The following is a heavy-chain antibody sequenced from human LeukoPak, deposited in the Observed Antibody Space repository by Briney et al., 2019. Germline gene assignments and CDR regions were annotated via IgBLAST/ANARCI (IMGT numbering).Heavy chain of an antibody. Sequence: SETLSLTCTVSGGSISSSSYYWGWIRQPPGKGLEWIGSIYYSGSTYYNPSLKSRVTISVDTSKNQFSLKLSSVTAADTAVYYCAREAPFDGDSYYYYYMDVWGKGTTVTVSS. CDR1: GGSISSSSYY. V-gene: IGHV4-39*07. D-gene: IGHD4-17*01. J-gene: IGHJ6*03. CDR2: IYYSGST. CDR3: AREAPFDGDSYYYYYMDV.